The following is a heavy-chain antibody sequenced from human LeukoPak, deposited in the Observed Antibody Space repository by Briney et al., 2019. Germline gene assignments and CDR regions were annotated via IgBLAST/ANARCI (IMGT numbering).Heavy chain of an antibody. CDR3: ARLLRSSSAGGPYNWFDP. V-gene: IGHV4-34*01. J-gene: IGHJ5*02. CDR1: GGSFSGYY. Sequence: SETLSLTCAVYGGSFSGYYWSWIHQPPGKGLEWIGEINHSGSTNYNPSLKSRVTISVDTSKNQFSLKLSSVTAADTAVYYCARLLRSSSAGGPYNWFDPWGQGTLVTVSS. D-gene: IGHD6-6*01. CDR2: INHSGST.